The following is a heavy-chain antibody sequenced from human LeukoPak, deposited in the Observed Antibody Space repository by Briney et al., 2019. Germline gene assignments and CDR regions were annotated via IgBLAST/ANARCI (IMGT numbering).Heavy chain of an antibody. V-gene: IGHV3-30*18. CDR2: ISYDGSNK. J-gene: IGHJ4*02. CDR3: AKDPHGYSIAYFDY. D-gene: IGHD5-12*01. CDR1: GYSFTSYC. Sequence: SCKASGYSFTSYCMHWVRQAPGKGLEWVAVISYDGSNKYYADSVKGRFIISRDNSKKTLYLQMNSLKAEDTAVYYCAKDPHGYSIAYFDYWGQGTLVTVSS.